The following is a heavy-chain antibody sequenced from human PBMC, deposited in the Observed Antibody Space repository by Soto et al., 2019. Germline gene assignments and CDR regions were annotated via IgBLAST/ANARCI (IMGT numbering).Heavy chain of an antibody. CDR3: ARGGGSTQVDY. D-gene: IGHD2-2*01. Sequence: QVQLQESGPGLVKPSQTLSLTCTVSGGSITSSGYYWSWIRQHPGEGLEWIGFTPNSGSTSYNPSLTTRITISVNTSSNQSSINLRSVTAADKAVYSGARGGGSTQVDYWGQGTLVTVSP. CDR1: GGSITSSGYY. J-gene: IGHJ4*02. V-gene: IGHV4-31*03. CDR2: TPNSGST.